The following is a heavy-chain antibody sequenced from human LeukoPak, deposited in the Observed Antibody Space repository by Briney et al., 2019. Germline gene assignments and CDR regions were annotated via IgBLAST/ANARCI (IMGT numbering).Heavy chain of an antibody. V-gene: IGHV3-30*02. Sequence: PGGPLRLSCATSGFTLSYYGMHWVRQAPGKGLEWVAHIWYDGSDKYYMDSVKGRFTISRDTFRSTVYLQMNRLRAEDTAVYYCARDLLALPHKYFDSWGQGTLVTVSS. CDR3: ARDLLALPHKYFDS. CDR2: IWYDGSDK. J-gene: IGHJ4*02. CDR1: GFTLSYYG.